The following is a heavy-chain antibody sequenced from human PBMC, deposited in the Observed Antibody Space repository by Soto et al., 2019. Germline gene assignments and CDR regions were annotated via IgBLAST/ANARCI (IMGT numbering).Heavy chain of an antibody. CDR3: VKDRSDTWSFDY. J-gene: IGHJ4*02. CDR1: GFTFSSCA. D-gene: IGHD2-8*02. CDR2: VSHDGSLY. Sequence: QVQLVESGGGVVQPGRSLRLCCAASGFTFSSCAMHWVRQVPGKGLEWLAVVSHDGSLYPYADSVKGRFSISRDNSRKTLYLQMNSLRPEDTAVYYCVKDRSDTWSFDYWGQGTLVTVSS. V-gene: IGHV3-30*18.